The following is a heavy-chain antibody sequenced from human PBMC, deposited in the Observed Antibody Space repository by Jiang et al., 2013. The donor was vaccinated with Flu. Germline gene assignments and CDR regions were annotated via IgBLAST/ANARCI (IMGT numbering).Heavy chain of an antibody. CDR2: IYYSGST. J-gene: IGHJ5*02. CDR1: GGSISSSSYY. CDR3: ASAQYSSSWSGRWFDP. Sequence: GSGLVKPSETLSLTCTVSGGSISSSSYYWGWIRQPPGKGLEWIGSIYYSGSTYYNPSLKSRVTISVDTSKNQFSLKLSSVTAADTAVYYCASAQYSSSWSGRWFDPWGQGTLVTVSS. V-gene: IGHV4-39*01. D-gene: IGHD6-13*01.